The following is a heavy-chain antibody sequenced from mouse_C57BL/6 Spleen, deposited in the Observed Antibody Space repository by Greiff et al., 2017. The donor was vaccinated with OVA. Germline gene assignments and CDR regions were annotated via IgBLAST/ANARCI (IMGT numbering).Heavy chain of an antibody. CDR1: GYTFTSYW. D-gene: IGHD2-1*01. CDR3: ARDYGNPRGGFDY. J-gene: IGHJ2*01. CDR2: IYPSDSET. V-gene: IGHV1-61*01. Sequence: VQLQQPGAELVRPGSSVKLSCKASGYTFTSYWMDWVKQRPGQGLEWIGNIYPSDSETHYNQKFKDKATLTVDKSSSTAYMQLSSLTSEDSAVYYCARDYGNPRGGFDYWGQGTTLTVSS.